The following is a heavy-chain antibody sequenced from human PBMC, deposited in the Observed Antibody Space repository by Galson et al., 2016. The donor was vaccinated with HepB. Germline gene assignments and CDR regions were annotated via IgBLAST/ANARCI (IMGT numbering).Heavy chain of an antibody. CDR1: GFSFRTYA. V-gene: IGHV3-30-3*01. CDR2: ISYDVSNK. J-gene: IGHJ4*02. Sequence: SLRLSCAASGFSFRTYAMHWVRQAPGKRLEGVAVISYDVSNKYYADSVKGRFTTSRDNSKNKQHLQMNSLRAEDTAVYYCASSPRASGTTTDYWGQGTLVTVSS. D-gene: IGHD1-1*01. CDR3: ASSPRASGTTTDY.